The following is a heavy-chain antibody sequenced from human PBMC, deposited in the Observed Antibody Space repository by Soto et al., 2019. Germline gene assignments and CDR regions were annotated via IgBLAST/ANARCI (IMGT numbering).Heavy chain of an antibody. D-gene: IGHD3-16*01. J-gene: IGHJ4*02. V-gene: IGHV3-66*01. CDR2: IYSGGST. Sequence: EVQLVESGGGLVQPGGSLRLSCAASGFTVSTNYMNCVRQAPGKGLEWVSVIYSGGSTYYADSVKGRFTISRDNSKTPLFLQMNSLRVEDTAVYYCARGEPHHYFDYWGQGTLVTVSS. CDR1: GFTVSTNY. CDR3: ARGEPHHYFDY.